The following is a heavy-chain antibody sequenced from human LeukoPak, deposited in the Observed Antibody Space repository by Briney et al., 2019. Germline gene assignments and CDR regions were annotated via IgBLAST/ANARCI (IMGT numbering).Heavy chain of an antibody. J-gene: IGHJ4*02. D-gene: IGHD5-24*01. CDR2: IRYDGSNK. CDR1: GFTFSNYG. CDR3: AKDRRRDGYNEYYFDY. Sequence: GGSLRLSCAASGFTFSNYGMYWVRQAPGKGLEWVAFIRYDGSNKYYADSVKGRFTISRDNSKNTLYLQMNSLRAEDTAVYYCAKDRRRDGYNEYYFDYWGPGTLVSVSS. V-gene: IGHV3-30*02.